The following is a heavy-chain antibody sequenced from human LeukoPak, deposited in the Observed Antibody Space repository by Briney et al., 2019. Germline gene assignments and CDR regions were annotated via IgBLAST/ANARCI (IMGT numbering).Heavy chain of an antibody. CDR1: GGSISNYY. D-gene: IGHD6-19*01. Sequence: SETLSLTCTVSGGSISNYYWSWIRQHPGKGLEWIGYIYYSGSTNYNPSLKSRVTISVDTSKNQFSLKVSSVTAADTAVYYCARSRDSSGPGPFADWGQGILVTVSS. J-gene: IGHJ4*02. CDR2: IYYSGST. CDR3: ARSRDSSGPGPFAD. V-gene: IGHV4-59*08.